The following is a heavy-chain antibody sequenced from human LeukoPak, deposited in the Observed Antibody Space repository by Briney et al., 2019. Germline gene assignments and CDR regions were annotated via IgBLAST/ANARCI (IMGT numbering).Heavy chain of an antibody. CDR1: GGSFSGYY. D-gene: IGHD3-16*01. Sequence: SETLSLTCAVYGGSFSGYYWSWIRQPPGKGLEWIGEINHSGSTNYNPSLKSRVTISVDTSKNQFSLKLSSVTAADTAAYYCARRDDYVWGSPVGDYWGQGTLVTVSS. V-gene: IGHV4-34*01. CDR3: ARRDDYVWGSPVGDY. CDR2: INHSGST. J-gene: IGHJ4*02.